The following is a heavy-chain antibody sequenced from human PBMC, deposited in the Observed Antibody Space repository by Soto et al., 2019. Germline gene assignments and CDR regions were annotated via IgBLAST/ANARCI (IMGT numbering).Heavy chain of an antibody. Sequence: ASVKVSCKASGYTFTSYGISWVRQAPGQGLEWMGWISAYNGNTNYAQKLQGRVTMTTDTSTSTAYMELRSLRSDDTAVYYCARGAEAGSYYYYHYLHLWGKGPTVTVSS. CDR2: ISAYNGNT. CDR1: GYTFTSYG. CDR3: ARGAEAGSYYYYHYLHL. D-gene: IGHD6-13*01. V-gene: IGHV1-18*01. J-gene: IGHJ6*03.